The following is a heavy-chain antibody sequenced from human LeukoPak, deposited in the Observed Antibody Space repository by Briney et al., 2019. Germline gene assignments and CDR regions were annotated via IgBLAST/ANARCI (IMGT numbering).Heavy chain of an antibody. D-gene: IGHD3-10*01. CDR3: ARGGHGSGSYRYDY. V-gene: IGHV4-39*07. CDR2: IYHSGST. Sequence: PSETLSLTCTVSGGSISSSSYYWGWIRQPPGKGLEWIGSIYHSGSTYYNPSLKSRVTISVDRSKNQFSLKLSSVTAADTAVYYCARGGHGSGSYRYDYWGQGTLVTVSS. CDR1: GGSISSSSYY. J-gene: IGHJ4*02.